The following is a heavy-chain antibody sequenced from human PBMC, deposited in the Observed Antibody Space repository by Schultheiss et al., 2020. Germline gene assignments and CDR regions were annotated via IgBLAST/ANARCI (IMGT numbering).Heavy chain of an antibody. Sequence: GESLKISCAASGFYFNSYSMNWVRQALGKGPEWVSSIDGSSSYIYYADSVKGRFTIFRDNAQNSVYLQMNSLRAEDTAVYYCARDLAGAFDIWGQGTMVTVSS. V-gene: IGHV3-21*01. J-gene: IGHJ3*02. CDR3: ARDLAGAFDI. CDR2: IDGSSSYI. CDR1: GFYFNSYS.